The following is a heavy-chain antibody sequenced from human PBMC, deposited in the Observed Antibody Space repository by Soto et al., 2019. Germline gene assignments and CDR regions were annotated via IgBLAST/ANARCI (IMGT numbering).Heavy chain of an antibody. D-gene: IGHD1-26*01. CDR1: GFTFSSYA. CDR2: ITSTGGST. Sequence: EVQLLESGGGLVQPGGSLRLSCAASGFTFSSYAMSWVGQAPGKGLEWVSAITSTGGSTYYADSVKGRFTISRDNSENTLFLQMNSLRAEDAAVYYCAKRIVGAIGYFDYWGQGTLVTVSS. CDR3: AKRIVGAIGYFDY. J-gene: IGHJ4*02. V-gene: IGHV3-23*01.